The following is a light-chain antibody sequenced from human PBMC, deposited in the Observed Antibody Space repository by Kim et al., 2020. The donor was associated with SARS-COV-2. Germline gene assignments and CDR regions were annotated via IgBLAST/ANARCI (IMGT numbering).Light chain of an antibody. V-gene: IGLV2-23*02. CDR2: EVT. CDR3: CSYAGGSISYVV. CDR1: NSDVGNYNL. Sequence: QSALTQPASMSGSPGQSITISCTGTNSDVGNYNLVSWYQHHPGKAPKLIIYEVTKRPSGVSNRFSGSKSGNTASLTISGLQAEDEADYYCCSYAGGSISYVVFGGGTQLTVL. J-gene: IGLJ2*01.